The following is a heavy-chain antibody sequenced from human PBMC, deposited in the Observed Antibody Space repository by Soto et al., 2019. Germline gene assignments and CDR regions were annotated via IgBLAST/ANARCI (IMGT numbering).Heavy chain of an antibody. CDR3: AKDRTFGATTGFFDI. V-gene: IGHV3-23*01. Sequence: EVQLLESGGGLVLPGGSLRLSCAASGFTFSDFAMSWVRQAPGKGLEWVSAMSASGGTTYYVDSVRGRFTISSDNSKNTLYLQMDTLRAEDTAVYYCAKDRTFGATTGFFDIWGQGTMVTVSS. D-gene: IGHD1-26*01. J-gene: IGHJ3*02. CDR1: GFTFSDFA. CDR2: MSASGGTT.